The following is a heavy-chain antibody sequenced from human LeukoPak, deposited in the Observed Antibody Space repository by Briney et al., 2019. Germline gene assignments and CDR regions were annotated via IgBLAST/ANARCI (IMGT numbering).Heavy chain of an antibody. CDR1: GGSNSTSGYY. J-gene: IGHJ6*03. V-gene: IGHV4-39*07. CDR2: IYYSGSA. D-gene: IGHD2-15*01. CDR3: ARDCPAYCNGGSCYYYYYMDV. Sequence: PSETLSLTCTVSGGSNSTSGYYWGWIRQPPGKGLEWIGGIYYSGSAYYNPSLKSRVTISVDTSKNHFSLKLSSVTAADTAVYYCARDCPAYCNGGSCYYYYYMDVWGKGTTVTVSS.